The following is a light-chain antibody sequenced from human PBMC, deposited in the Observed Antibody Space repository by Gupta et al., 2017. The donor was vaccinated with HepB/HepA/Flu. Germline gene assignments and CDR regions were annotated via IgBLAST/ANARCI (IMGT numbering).Light chain of an antibody. CDR3: QQHSNWQIFT. J-gene: IGKJ3*01. V-gene: IGKV3-11*01. CDR2: DTS. CDR1: QSVSRY. Sequence: EIVLTQSPATLSLSPGERATLSCRASQSVSRYLAWYQQRPGQAPRLLIYDTSKRATDIPARFSGSGSGTDFTLTISSLEPEDFAVYYCQQHSNWQIFTFGPGTTVDIK.